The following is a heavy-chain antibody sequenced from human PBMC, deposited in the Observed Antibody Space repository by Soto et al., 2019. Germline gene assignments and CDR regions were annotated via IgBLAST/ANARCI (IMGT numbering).Heavy chain of an antibody. CDR1: GFTFSSYA. CDR2: ISYDGSNK. V-gene: IGHV3-30-3*01. J-gene: IGHJ6*02. CDR3: ARDRGVVTAGNYYYSYGMDV. Sequence: QVQLVESGGGVVQPGRSLRLSCAASGFTFSSYAMHWVRQAPGKGLEWVAVISYDGSNKYYADSVKGRFTISRDNSKNTLYLQMSSLRAEDTAVYYCARDRGVVTAGNYYYSYGMDVWGQGTTVTVSS. D-gene: IGHD2-15*01.